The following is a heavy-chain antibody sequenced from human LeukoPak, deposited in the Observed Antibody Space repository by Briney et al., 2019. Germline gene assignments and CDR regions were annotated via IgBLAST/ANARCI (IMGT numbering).Heavy chain of an antibody. CDR2: INSDGSTT. CDR1: GFTFSSHW. CDR3: EREARSDSSGYYFYFDY. J-gene: IGHJ4*02. V-gene: IGHV3-74*01. D-gene: IGHD3-22*01. Sequence: GGSLRLSCAASGFTFSSHWRHWVRQAPGKGLVWVSCINSDGSTTSYAGCVKGRFTIARDNAKNTLYLQMNSLRAEDTGVYYCEREARSDSSGYYFYFDYWGQGTLVSVSS.